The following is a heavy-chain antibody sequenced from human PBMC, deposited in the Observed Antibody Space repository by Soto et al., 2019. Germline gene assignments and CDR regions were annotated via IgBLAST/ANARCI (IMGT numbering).Heavy chain of an antibody. J-gene: IGHJ4*02. V-gene: IGHV3-23*01. CDR3: AKVLYYYDSSGYYYFDY. Sequence: GSLRLSCAASGFSFSSYAMSWVRQAPGKGLEWVSAISGSGGSTYYADSVKGRFTISRDNSKNTLYLQMNRLRAEDTAVYYCAKVLYYYDSSGYYYFDYWGQGTLVTVSS. CDR1: GFSFSSYA. D-gene: IGHD3-22*01. CDR2: ISGSGGST.